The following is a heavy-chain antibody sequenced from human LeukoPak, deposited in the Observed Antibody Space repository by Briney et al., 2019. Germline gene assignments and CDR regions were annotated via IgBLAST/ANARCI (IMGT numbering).Heavy chain of an antibody. D-gene: IGHD3-10*01. J-gene: IGHJ4*02. CDR1: GFPFRSYW. Sequence: GSLSLSCAASGFPFRSYWMHWVRQAPGKGLVWVSRINSDGSSTSYADSVKGRFTISRDNAKNTLYLQMNSLRAEDTAVYYCARDFRGYYGSGSLGGWGQGTLVTVSS. CDR2: INSDGSST. V-gene: IGHV3-74*01. CDR3: ARDFRGYYGSGSLGG.